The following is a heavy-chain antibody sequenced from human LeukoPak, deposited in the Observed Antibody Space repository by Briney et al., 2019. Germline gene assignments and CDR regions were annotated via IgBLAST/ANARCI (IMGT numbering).Heavy chain of an antibody. CDR1: GFTFSTYW. CDR3: ATGTEMDRGVIINGHLDY. J-gene: IGHJ4*02. D-gene: IGHD3-10*01. Sequence: GGSLRLSCAASGFTFSTYWMNWVRQAPGKGLEWVANINQYGNEKCYVDSVKGRFTISRDNGKNSLYLEMNSLRAEDTAVYYCATGTEMDRGVIINGHLDYWGQGTLVTASS. V-gene: IGHV3-7*01. CDR2: INQYGNEK.